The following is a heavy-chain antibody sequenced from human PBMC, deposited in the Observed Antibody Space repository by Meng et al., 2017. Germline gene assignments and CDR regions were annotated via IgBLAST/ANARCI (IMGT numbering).Heavy chain of an antibody. CDR2: ISYDGSNK. V-gene: IGHV3-30*01. Sequence: VKVVGAGGGWVQPGRPLRLSCAASGFTFSSYAMHWVRKAPGKGLEWVAVISYDGSNKYYADSVKGRFTISRDNSKNTLYLQMNSLRAEDTTVYYCARDRGLLSGTSDYWGQGTLVTVSS. CDR3: ARDRGLLSGTSDY. J-gene: IGHJ4*02. CDR1: GFTFSSYA. D-gene: IGHD2-21*02.